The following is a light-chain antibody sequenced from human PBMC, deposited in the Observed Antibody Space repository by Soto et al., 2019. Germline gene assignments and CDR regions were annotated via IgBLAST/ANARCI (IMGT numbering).Light chain of an antibody. CDR3: SSYAGSNNLL. CDR1: SSDVGGYNY. J-gene: IGLJ2*01. V-gene: IGLV2-8*01. CDR2: EVS. Sequence: QSALTQPPSASGSPGHSVTISCTGTSSDVGGYNYDSWYQQHPGKAPQLMIYEVSRRPSGVPDRFSGSKSGNTASLTVSGLQAEDEADYYCSSYAGSNNLLFGGGTKLTVL.